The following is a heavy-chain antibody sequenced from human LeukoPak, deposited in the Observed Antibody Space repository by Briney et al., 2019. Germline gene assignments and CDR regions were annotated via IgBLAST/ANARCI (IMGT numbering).Heavy chain of an antibody. CDR1: VFTLSSNS. J-gene: IGHJ4*02. D-gene: IGHD4/OR15-4a*01. CDR3: ARRAGAYSHPYDY. V-gene: IGHV3-53*01. Sequence: VGSLRLSCTVSVFTLSSNSMSWVRQAPGKGLEWVSFIYSDNTHYSNSVKGRFTISRDNSKKTLYLQMNSLRAEDTAVYYCARRAGAYSHPYDYWGQGTLVTVSS. CDR2: IYSDNT.